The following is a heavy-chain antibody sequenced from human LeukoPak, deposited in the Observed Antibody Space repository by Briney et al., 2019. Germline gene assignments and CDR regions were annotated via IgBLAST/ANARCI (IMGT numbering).Heavy chain of an antibody. Sequence: PSETLSLTCTVSGGSISTYYWSWIRQSPGKGLEWIGYIYYTGSTNYNPSLKSRVTISVDTSKNQFSLKLSSVTAADTAVYYCARTHYYGSGSYYRSRGYWFDPWGQGTLVTVSS. V-gene: IGHV4-59*01. J-gene: IGHJ5*02. CDR2: IYYTGST. CDR3: ARTHYYGSGSYYRSRGYWFDP. CDR1: GGSISTYY. D-gene: IGHD3-10*01.